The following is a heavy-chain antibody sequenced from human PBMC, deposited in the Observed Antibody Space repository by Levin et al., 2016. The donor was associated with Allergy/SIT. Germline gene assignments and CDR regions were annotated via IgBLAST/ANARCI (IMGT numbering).Heavy chain of an antibody. J-gene: IGHJ5*02. CDR3: AKDRYYGSGVNWFDP. Sequence: GGSLRLSCAASGFTFNSYSMNWVRQAPGKGLEWISFIGFDGRVKYYADSVKGRFTISRDNSKNTLYLQMNSLRAEDTAVYYCAKDRYYGSGVNWFDPWGQGTLVTVSS. D-gene: IGHD3-10*01. V-gene: IGHV3-23*01. CDR2: IGFDGRVK. CDR1: GFTFNSYS.